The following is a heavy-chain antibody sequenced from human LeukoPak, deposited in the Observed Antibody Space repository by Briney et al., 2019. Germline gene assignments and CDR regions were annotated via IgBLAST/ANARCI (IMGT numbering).Heavy chain of an antibody. CDR2: IYPGDSNT. CDR1: GYSFTSYW. D-gene: IGHD1-14*01. J-gene: IGHJ2*01. Sequence: GESLKTSCQGSGYSFTSYWIGWVRQVPGQGLEWLGIIYPGDSNTRYSPSLQGQVTISADDSINPAYLQWRSLTASDTAIYYCARRKDWYFDLWGPGTLVTVSS. V-gene: IGHV5-51*01. CDR3: ARRKDWYFDL.